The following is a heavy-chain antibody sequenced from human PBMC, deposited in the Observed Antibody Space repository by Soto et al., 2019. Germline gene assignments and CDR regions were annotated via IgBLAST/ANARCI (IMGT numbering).Heavy chain of an antibody. CDR2: MNPNSGNT. CDR3: ARWPDGYYYYGMDV. V-gene: IGHV1-8*01. CDR1: GYTFTSYD. J-gene: IGHJ6*02. Sequence: QVQLVQSGAEVKKPGASVKGSCKASGYTFTSYDINWVRQATGQGLEWMGWMNPNSGNTGYAQKFQGRVTMTRNTSISTGYMELSSLRSEDTAVYYCARWPDGYYYYGMDVWGQGTTVTVSS.